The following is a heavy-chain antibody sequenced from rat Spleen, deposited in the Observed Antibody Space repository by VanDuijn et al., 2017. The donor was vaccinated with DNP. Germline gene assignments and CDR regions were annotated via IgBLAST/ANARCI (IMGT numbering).Heavy chain of an antibody. CDR3: ARRGHTTGLNWFAY. J-gene: IGHJ3*01. D-gene: IGHD1-9*01. CDR1: GFTFSDYY. V-gene: IGHV5-7*01. CDR2: ISYDGSST. Sequence: EVQLVESGGDLVQPGRSLKLSCAASGFTFSDYYMAWVRQAPTKGLEWVATISYDGSSTYYRDSVKGRFTISRDNAKDTLYLQRDSLRSEDTATYYCARRGHTTGLNWFAYWGQGTLVTVSS.